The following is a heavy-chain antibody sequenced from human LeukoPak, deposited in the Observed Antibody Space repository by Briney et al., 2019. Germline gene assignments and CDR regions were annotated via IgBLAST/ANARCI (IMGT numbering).Heavy chain of an antibody. CDR3: ASNVGYGSGNGGGD. V-gene: IGHV3-23*01. D-gene: IGHD3-10*01. Sequence: PGGSLRLSCAASGFTFSSYAMSWVRQAPGKGLEWVSAISGSGGSTYYADSVKGRFTISRDNAKNSLFLQTNRLRAEDTAVYFCASNVGYGSGNGGGDWGQGTLVTVAS. CDR2: ISGSGGST. CDR1: GFTFSSYA. J-gene: IGHJ4*02.